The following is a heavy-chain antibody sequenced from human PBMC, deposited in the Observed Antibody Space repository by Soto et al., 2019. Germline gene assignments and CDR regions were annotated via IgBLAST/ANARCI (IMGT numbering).Heavy chain of an antibody. V-gene: IGHV4-30-4*01. Sequence: KPSETLSLTCTVSGGSISSGDYYWSWIRQPPGKGLEWIGYIYDSGTTYYNPSLKSRVTISVDTSKNQFSLKLTSVTAADTAVYYCARVYYGSGSLYYFDYWGQGTLVTVS. J-gene: IGHJ4*02. D-gene: IGHD3-10*01. CDR2: IYDSGTT. CDR3: ARVYYGSGSLYYFDY. CDR1: GGSISSGDYY.